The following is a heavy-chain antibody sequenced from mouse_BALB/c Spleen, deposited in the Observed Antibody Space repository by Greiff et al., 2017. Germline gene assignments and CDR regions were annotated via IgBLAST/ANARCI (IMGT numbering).Heavy chain of an antibody. Sequence: VQLKQSGAELAKPGASVKMSCKASGYTFTSYWMHWVKQRPGQGLEWIGYINPSTGYTEYNQKFKDKATLTADKSSSTAYMQLSSLTSEDSAVYYCARSGRLLLYAMDYWGQGTSVTVSS. CDR1: GYTFTSYW. CDR3: ARSGRLLLYAMDY. V-gene: IGHV1-7*01. D-gene: IGHD2-3*01. J-gene: IGHJ4*01. CDR2: INPSTGYT.